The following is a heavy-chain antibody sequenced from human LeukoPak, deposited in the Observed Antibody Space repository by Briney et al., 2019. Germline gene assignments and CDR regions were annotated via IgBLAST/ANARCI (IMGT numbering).Heavy chain of an antibody. V-gene: IGHV1-69*01. CDR3: ARGGGYNHFDY. Sequence: SVKVSCKASGGTFSSYAISWVRQAPGQGGEWMGGIIPIFGTANYAQKFQGRVTMTADESTSTAYMELSSLRSEDMAVYYCARGGGYNHFDYWGQGTLVTVSS. CDR1: GGTFSSYA. CDR2: IIPIFGTA. J-gene: IGHJ4*02. D-gene: IGHD5-24*01.